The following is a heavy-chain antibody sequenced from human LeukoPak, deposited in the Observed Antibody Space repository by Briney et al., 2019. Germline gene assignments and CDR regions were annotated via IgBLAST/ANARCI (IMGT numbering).Heavy chain of an antibody. CDR3: ARALPYDFWSGFFGY. D-gene: IGHD3-3*01. CDR1: GYSISSGYY. Sequence: PSETLSLTCTVSGYSISSGYYWGWIRQPPGKGLEWIGSIYHSGSTYYNPSLKSRVTISVDTSKNQFSLKLSSVTAADTAVYYCARALPYDFWSGFFGYWGQGTLVTVSS. CDR2: IYHSGST. V-gene: IGHV4-38-2*02. J-gene: IGHJ4*02.